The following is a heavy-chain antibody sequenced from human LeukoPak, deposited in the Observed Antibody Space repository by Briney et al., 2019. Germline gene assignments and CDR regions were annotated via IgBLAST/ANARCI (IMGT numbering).Heavy chain of an antibody. CDR1: GYTFTSYG. Sequence: GASVKVSCKASGYTFTSYGISWVRQAPGQGLEWMGWISAYNGNTNYAQKLQGRVTMTTDTSTSTAYMELSRLRSDDTAVYYCARSTPRLDNWFDPWGQGTLVTVSS. V-gene: IGHV1-18*01. CDR3: ARSTPRLDNWFDP. D-gene: IGHD4-11*01. J-gene: IGHJ5*02. CDR2: ISAYNGNT.